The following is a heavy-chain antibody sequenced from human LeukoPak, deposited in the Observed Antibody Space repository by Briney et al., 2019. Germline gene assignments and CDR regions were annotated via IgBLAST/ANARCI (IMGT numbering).Heavy chain of an antibody. J-gene: IGHJ3*02. V-gene: IGHV4-30-2*01. CDR1: GGSISSGGYS. Sequence: SETLSLTCAVSGGSISSGGYSWSWIRQPPGKGLEWTGYIYHSGSTYYNPSLKSRVTISVDRSKNQFSLKLSSVTAADTAVYYCARDGGGYYAYAFDIWGQGTMVTVSS. D-gene: IGHD3-3*01. CDR3: ARDGGGYYAYAFDI. CDR2: IYHSGST.